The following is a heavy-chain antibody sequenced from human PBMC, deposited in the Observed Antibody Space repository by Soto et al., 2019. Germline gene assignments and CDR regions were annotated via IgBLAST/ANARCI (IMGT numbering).Heavy chain of an antibody. J-gene: IGHJ6*02. V-gene: IGHV1-2*02. Sequence: VYLVQSGAEVRRPGASVKVSCTAFGYILTGYSLHWVRQAPGQGLEWMGWIDPNSGATNSAERVHGRVSMTRDTSISAAYLELSSLRSDDTAVYYCARGYGSSPNMELRFGMDVWGQGTTISVSS. CDR2: IDPNSGAT. CDR1: GYILTGYS. D-gene: IGHD5-18*01. CDR3: ARGYGSSPNMELRFGMDV.